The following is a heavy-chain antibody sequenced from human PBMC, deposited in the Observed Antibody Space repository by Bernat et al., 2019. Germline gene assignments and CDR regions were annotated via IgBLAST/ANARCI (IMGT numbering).Heavy chain of an antibody. V-gene: IGHV3-74*01. CDR2: INSDGSST. J-gene: IGHJ5*02. CDR1: GFTFSSYR. CDR3: ARDGGNYWGWFDP. D-gene: IGHD1-26*01. Sequence: EVQLVESGGGLVQPGGSLRLSCAASGFTFSSYRMHWVRQAPGKGLVWVSRINSDGSSTSYADSVKGRFTISRDNAKNTLYLQMNSLRAEDTAVYYCARDGGNYWGWFDPWGQGTLVTVSS.